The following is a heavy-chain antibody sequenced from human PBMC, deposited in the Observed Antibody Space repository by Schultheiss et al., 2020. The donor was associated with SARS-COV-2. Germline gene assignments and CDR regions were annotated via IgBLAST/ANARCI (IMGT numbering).Heavy chain of an antibody. V-gene: IGHV4-61*01. CDR3: ARAGEGDYYDSSGQIDY. J-gene: IGHJ4*02. Sequence: SETLSLTCTVSGGSISSGSYYWSWIRQPPGKGLEWIGYIYYSGSTNYNPSLKSRVTISVDTSKNQFSLKLSSVTAADTAVYYCARAGEGDYYDSSGQIDYWGQGTLVTVSS. CDR2: IYYSGST. CDR1: GGSISSGSYY. D-gene: IGHD3-22*01.